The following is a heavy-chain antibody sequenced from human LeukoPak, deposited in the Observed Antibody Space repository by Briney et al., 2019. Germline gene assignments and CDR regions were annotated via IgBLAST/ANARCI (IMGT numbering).Heavy chain of an antibody. CDR2: INWNGGST. D-gene: IGHD5-12*01. CDR3: AKDSDIVATTSSGIDY. V-gene: IGHV3-20*04. Sequence: GGSLRLSCAASGFTFDDYGMSWVRQAPGKGLEWVSGINWNGGSTGYADSVKGRFTISRDNAKNTLYLQMNSLRAEDTAVYYGAKDSDIVATTSSGIDYWGQGTLDTVSP. CDR1: GFTFDDYG. J-gene: IGHJ4*02.